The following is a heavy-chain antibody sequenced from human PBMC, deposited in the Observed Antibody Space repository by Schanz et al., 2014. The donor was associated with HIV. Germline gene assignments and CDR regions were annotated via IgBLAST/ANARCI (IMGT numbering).Heavy chain of an antibody. CDR2: INPNSGGT. Sequence: QVQLVQSGAELKKPGASVKVSCKASGYTFTSYGINWVRQAPGQGLEWMGWINPNSGGTNSAQKFQGRVTMSMDTSISTAYMEFSGVRSDDTAVYYCAREKTTLNWFDPWGQGTMVTVSS. D-gene: IGHD4-4*01. J-gene: IGHJ3*01. V-gene: IGHV1-2*02. CDR1: GYTFTSYG. CDR3: AREKTTLNWFDP.